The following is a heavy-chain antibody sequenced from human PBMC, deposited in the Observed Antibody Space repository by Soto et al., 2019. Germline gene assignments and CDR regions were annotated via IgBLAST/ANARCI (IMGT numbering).Heavy chain of an antibody. Sequence: EVQLVETGGGLIQPGGSLRLSCAASGFTVSSNYMSWVRQAPGKGLEWVSVIYSGGSTYYADSVKGRFTISRDNSKNTLYLQMNSVRAEDTAVYYRARATRRWYDSSGYHNWGQGTLVTFSS. CDR3: ARATRRWYDSSGYHN. V-gene: IGHV3-53*02. D-gene: IGHD3-22*01. CDR2: IYSGGST. J-gene: IGHJ4*02. CDR1: GFTVSSNY.